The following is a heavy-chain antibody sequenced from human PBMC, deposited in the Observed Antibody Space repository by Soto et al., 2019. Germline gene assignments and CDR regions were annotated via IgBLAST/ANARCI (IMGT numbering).Heavy chain of an antibody. Sequence: QVQLVESGGGVLQPGRSLRLSCAASGFTFSSYGMHWVRQATGKGLEWVAVLWYDGSNKYYADSVKGRFTIYRDNSKNTLYLQMNRLRAEDPAVYYCGRDTLWFGELPCSFCYYYGMDVWGQGTTVTVSS. J-gene: IGHJ6*02. CDR1: GFTFSSYG. V-gene: IGHV3-33*01. CDR2: LWYDGSNK. D-gene: IGHD3-10*01. CDR3: GRDTLWFGELPCSFCYYYGMDV.